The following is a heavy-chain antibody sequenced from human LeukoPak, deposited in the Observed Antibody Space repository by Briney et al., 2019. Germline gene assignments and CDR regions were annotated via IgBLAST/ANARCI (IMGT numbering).Heavy chain of an antibody. D-gene: IGHD1-1*01. CDR1: GYTFTGYY. CDR2: TNPNSGGT. V-gene: IGHV1-2*02. CDR3: ARADRGQRGAVAFDV. Sequence: ASVKVSCKASGYTFTGYYMHWVRQAPGQGLEWMGWTNPNSGGTNYAQKFQGRVTMTRDTSISTAYMELSRLRSDDTAVYYCARADRGQRGAVAFDVWGQGTMVTVSS. J-gene: IGHJ3*01.